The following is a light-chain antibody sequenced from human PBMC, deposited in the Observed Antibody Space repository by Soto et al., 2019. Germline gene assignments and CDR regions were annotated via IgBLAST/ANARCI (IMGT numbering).Light chain of an antibody. CDR1: HSVGSD. CDR3: QQYNSWPPIT. V-gene: IGKV3-15*01. Sequence: EIVMTQSPATLSVSPGERATVFCRASHSVGSDLGWYQQKPGQAPRLLIYGASTRAADVPARFSGGGSGTEFTLTISSLQSEDFAVYYCQQYNSWPPITFDQGTRLEI. J-gene: IGKJ5*01. CDR2: GAS.